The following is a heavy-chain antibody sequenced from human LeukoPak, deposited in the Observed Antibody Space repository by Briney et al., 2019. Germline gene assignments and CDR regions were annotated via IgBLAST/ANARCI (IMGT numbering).Heavy chain of an antibody. CDR2: ISYDGSNK. Sequence: GRSLRLSCAASGFTFSSYAMHWVRQAPGKGLEWVAVISYDGSNKYYADSVKGRFTISRDNSKNTLYLQMNSLRAEDTAVYYCARDGVESHYYDSSGYYYYYYMDVWGKGTTVTVSS. V-gene: IGHV3-30*04. D-gene: IGHD3-22*01. CDR1: GFTFSSYA. J-gene: IGHJ6*03. CDR3: ARDGVESHYYDSSGYYYYYYMDV.